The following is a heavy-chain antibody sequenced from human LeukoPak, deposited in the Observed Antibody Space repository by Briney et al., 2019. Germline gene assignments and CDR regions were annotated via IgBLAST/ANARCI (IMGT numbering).Heavy chain of an antibody. J-gene: IGHJ4*02. Sequence: GGSLRLSCAASGFTFSSYAMHWVRQAPGKGLEWVAVISYDGSNKYYADSVKGRFTISRDNSKNTLYLQMNSLRAEDTAVYYCAKEVKLRGAPYGTVDYWGQGTLVTVSS. D-gene: IGHD3-10*01. CDR3: AKEVKLRGAPYGTVDY. CDR2: ISYDGSNK. V-gene: IGHV3-30-3*01. CDR1: GFTFSSYA.